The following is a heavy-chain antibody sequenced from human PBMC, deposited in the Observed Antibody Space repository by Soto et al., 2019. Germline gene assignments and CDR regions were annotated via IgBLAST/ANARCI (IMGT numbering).Heavy chain of an antibody. J-gene: IGHJ4*02. Sequence: QVQLVQSGAEVKKPGASVKVSCKASGYTFTSYGISWVRQAPGQGLEWMGWISVYNGNTDYAQKFQGRVTMTTDTSTSTAYMELRSLRSDDTAMYYCARDQYSSGWYDLDCWGQGTLVTVPS. CDR1: GYTFTSYG. CDR2: ISVYNGNT. CDR3: ARDQYSSGWYDLDC. V-gene: IGHV1-18*01. D-gene: IGHD6-19*01.